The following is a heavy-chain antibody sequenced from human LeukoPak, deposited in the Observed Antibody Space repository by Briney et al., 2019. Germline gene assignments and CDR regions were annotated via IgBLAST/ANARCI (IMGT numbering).Heavy chain of an antibody. CDR3: ARSGYYYDSSAPGAFDI. D-gene: IGHD3-22*01. CDR2: IIPIFGTA. J-gene: IGHJ3*02. CDR1: GGTFSSYA. V-gene: IGHV1-69*06. Sequence: ASVKVSCKASGGTFSSYAISWVRQAPGQGLEWMGGIIPIFGTANYAQKFQGRVTITADKSTSTAYMELSSLRSEDTAVYYCARSGYYYDSSAPGAFDIWGQGTMVTVSS.